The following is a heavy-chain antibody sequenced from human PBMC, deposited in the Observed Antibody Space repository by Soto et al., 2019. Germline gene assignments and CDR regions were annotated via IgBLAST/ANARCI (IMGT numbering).Heavy chain of an antibody. D-gene: IGHD5-12*01. CDR1: GGSISSGDYY. CDR3: AREKGEMATPAGYYGMDV. J-gene: IGHJ6*02. CDR2: IYYSGST. V-gene: IGHV4-30-4*01. Sequence: SETLSLTCTVSGGSISSGDYYWSWIRQPPGKGLEWIGYIYYSGSTYYNPSLKSRVTISVDTSKNQFSLKLSSVTAADTAVYYCAREKGEMATPAGYYGMDVWGQGTTVTVSS.